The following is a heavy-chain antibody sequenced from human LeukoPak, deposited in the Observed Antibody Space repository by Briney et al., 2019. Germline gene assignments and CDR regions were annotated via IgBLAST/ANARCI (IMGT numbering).Heavy chain of an antibody. CDR1: GFTFSSYS. D-gene: IGHD5-18*01. CDR2: ISSSGSTI. CDR3: SRLRGYSYGYADY. Sequence: GGSLRLSCAASGFTFSSYSMNWVRQAPGKGLEWVSYISSSGSTIDHADSVKGRFTISRDNAKNSLYLQMNSLRAEDTAVYYCSRLRGYSYGYADYWGQGTLVTVSA. V-gene: IGHV3-48*04. J-gene: IGHJ4*02.